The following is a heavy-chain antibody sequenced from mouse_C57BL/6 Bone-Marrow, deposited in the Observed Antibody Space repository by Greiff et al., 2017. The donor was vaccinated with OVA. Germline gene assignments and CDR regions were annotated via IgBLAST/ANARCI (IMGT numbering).Heavy chain of an antibody. CDR1: GFSLTSYA. Sequence: VQLKEPGPGLVAPSPSLSITCTVSGFSLTSYAISWVSQPPGKGLEWIGVIWTGGGTNNNSTVKGKVSISKDKSNSQVFLKMNSLQTDDTARYYCASRRVYYYAMDYWGQGTSVTVSS. CDR3: ASRRVYYYAMDY. CDR2: IWTGGGT. V-gene: IGHV2-9-1*01. J-gene: IGHJ4*01.